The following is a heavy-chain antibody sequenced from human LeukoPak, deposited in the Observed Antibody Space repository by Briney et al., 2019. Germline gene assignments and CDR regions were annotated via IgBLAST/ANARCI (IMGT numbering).Heavy chain of an antibody. CDR2: IYYSGST. V-gene: IGHV4-59*08. CDR3: ARHFPDRGQQLVLRNWFDP. CDR1: GGSISSYY. D-gene: IGHD6-13*01. Sequence: SETLSLTCTVSGGSISSYYWSWIRQPPGKGLEWIGYIYYSGSTNYNPSLKSRVTISVDTSKNQFSLKLSSVTAADTAVYYCARHFPDRGQQLVLRNWFDPWGQGTLVTVSS. J-gene: IGHJ5*02.